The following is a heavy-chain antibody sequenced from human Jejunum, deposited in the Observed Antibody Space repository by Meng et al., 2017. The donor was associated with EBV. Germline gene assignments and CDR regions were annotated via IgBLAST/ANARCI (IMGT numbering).Heavy chain of an antibody. CDR2: INSDGRST. V-gene: IGHV3-74*01. J-gene: IGHJ4*02. CDR1: GFSFVRYW. CDR3: TRAGNYRHDY. Sequence: GRVVRCGGSLDPPGGASGSSFEASGFSFVRYWMGWGREGPGKGLVWVSRINSDGRSTSYADSVKGRFTISRDNAKNTLYLQMNSLRVEDTAVYYCTRAGNYRHDYWGQGTLVTVSS. D-gene: IGHD5-24*01.